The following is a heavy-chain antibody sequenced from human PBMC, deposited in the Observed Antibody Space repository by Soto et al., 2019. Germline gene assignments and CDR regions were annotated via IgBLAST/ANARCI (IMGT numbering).Heavy chain of an antibody. J-gene: IGHJ6*02. CDR2: IYPGDSDT. CDR3: ARLPFFDYYNYGMDV. D-gene: IGHD3-3*01. CDR1: GYSFTSYW. V-gene: IGHV5-51*01. Sequence: ESLKISGMGSGYSFTSYWTGWVRQMSGKGLEWMGIIYPGDSDTRYSPSFQGQVTISPDKSISTAYLQWSSLKASDPAMYFCARLPFFDYYNYGMDVWGQGTTVTV.